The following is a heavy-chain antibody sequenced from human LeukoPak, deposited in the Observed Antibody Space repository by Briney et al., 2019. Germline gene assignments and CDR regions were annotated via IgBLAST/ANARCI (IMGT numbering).Heavy chain of an antibody. CDR1: GGSFSGYH. CDR2: INHSGST. Sequence: SETLSLTCAVYGGSFSGYHWSWIRQPPGKGLEWIGEINHSGSTNYNPSLKSRVTISVDTSKNQFSLKLSSVTAADTAVYYCAGRAYDSSGYYLPWGQGTLVTVSS. D-gene: IGHD3-22*01. V-gene: IGHV4-34*01. J-gene: IGHJ4*02. CDR3: AGRAYDSSGYYLP.